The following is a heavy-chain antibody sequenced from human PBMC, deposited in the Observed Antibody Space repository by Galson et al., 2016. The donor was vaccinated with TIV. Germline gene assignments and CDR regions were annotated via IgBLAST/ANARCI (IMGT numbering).Heavy chain of an antibody. CDR2: TDWDDDK. Sequence: PALVKPTQTLTLTCSFSGFSLGTSGMRVSWIRQPPGKALEWLARTDWDDDKFYSTSLKTRLTISKDPSKDQVVLTMTNMDPIDTATYYCARMSAPGGVIDDWGQGTLVTVSS. J-gene: IGHJ4*02. CDR1: GFSLGTSGMR. V-gene: IGHV2-70*04. CDR3: ARMSAPGGVIDD. D-gene: IGHD3-16*01.